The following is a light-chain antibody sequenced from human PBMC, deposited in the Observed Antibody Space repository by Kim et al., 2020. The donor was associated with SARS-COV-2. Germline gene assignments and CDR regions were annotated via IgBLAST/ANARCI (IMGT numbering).Light chain of an antibody. CDR3: SAWDSSLSAWV. CDR2: RNN. CDR1: SNNYGNQG. V-gene: IGLV10-54*01. J-gene: IGLJ3*02. Sequence: RTATITCTGNSNNYGNQGQAWLQQHQGHPPKPQSHRNNNRHSGISERLYASRPGNTASLTITGLQPEDEADYYCSAWDSSLSAWVFGGGTQLTVL.